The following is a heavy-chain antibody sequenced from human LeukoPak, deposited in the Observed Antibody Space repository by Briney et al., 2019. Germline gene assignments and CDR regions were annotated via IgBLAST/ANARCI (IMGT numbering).Heavy chain of an antibody. CDR2: ASTDEISQ. J-gene: IGHJ4*02. CDR3: AAFIATKLDY. Sequence: GGSLRLSCAYSGFTFGNHGMHWVRQAPGKGLEWVAVASTDEISQSYAGSVKGRFIISRDNSKNTVILQMNTLRTEDTAVYFCAAFIATKLDYWGQGILVSVSS. D-gene: IGHD2-15*01. V-gene: IGHV3-30*03. CDR1: GFTFGNHG.